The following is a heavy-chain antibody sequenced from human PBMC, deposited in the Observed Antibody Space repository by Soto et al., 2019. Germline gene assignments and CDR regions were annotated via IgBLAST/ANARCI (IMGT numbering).Heavy chain of an antibody. CDR3: AKTSILTGYPPGRFFDY. CDR2: ISGSGGST. D-gene: IGHD3-9*01. CDR1: GFTFSSYA. J-gene: IGHJ4*02. Sequence: PGGSLRLSCAASGFTFSSYAMSWVRQAPGKGLEWVSAISGSGGSTYYADSVKGRFTISRDNSKNTLYLQMNSLRAEDTAVYYCAKTSILTGYPPGRFFDYWGQGTLVTVSS. V-gene: IGHV3-23*01.